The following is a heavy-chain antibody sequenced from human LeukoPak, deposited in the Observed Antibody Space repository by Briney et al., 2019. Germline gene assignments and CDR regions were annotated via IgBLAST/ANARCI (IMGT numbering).Heavy chain of an antibody. CDR3: ARDYYGSGSYPYFDY. V-gene: IGHV1-18*01. D-gene: IGHD3-10*01. J-gene: IGHJ4*02. Sequence: VASVKVSCKASGYTFTSNGISWVRQAPGQGLECRAWISTYNGNTNYAQKLQGRVTMTTDTSTSTAYMELRSLTSDDTAVYYCARDYYGSGSYPYFDYWGQGTLVTVSS. CDR1: GYTFTSNG. CDR2: ISTYNGNT.